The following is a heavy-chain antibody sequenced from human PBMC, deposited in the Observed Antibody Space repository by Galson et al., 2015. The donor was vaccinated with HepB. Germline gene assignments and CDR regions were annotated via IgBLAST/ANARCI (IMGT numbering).Heavy chain of an antibody. CDR2: IIPISGMT. V-gene: IGHV1-69*13. J-gene: IGHJ4*01. CDR3: ATSLIRNGYNYDYFDH. CDR1: RGTLTSYA. Sequence: SVKVSCKASRGTLTSYAISWVRQAPGQGLERMGGIIPISGMTNYPQKFQARVTIIADESTSTAYMELSSLTSEDTAVYYCATSLIRNGYNYDYFDHWGHGTLVTVSS. D-gene: IGHD5-24*01.